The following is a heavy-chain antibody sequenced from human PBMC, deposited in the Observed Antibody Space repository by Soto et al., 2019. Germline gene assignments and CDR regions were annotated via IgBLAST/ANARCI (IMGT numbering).Heavy chain of an antibody. CDR1: GGSISSGGYY. V-gene: IGHV4-31*03. CDR3: ARGTLWGKDFDY. CDR2: IYYSGST. D-gene: IGHD3-16*01. J-gene: IGHJ4*02. Sequence: QVQLQESGPGLVKPSQTLSLTCTVSGGSISSGGYYWSWIRQHPGKGLEWIGYIYYSGSTYYNPSLKSRVTIAVDTSKNQFSLKLSSVTAADTAVYYCARGTLWGKDFDYWGQGTLVTVSS.